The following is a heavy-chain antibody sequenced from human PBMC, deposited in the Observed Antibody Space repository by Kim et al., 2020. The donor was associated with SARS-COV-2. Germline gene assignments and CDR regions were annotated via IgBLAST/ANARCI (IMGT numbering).Heavy chain of an antibody. Sequence: STNYNPPLKIRVTISVDTSKNQFSLKLSSVTAADTAVYYCARSALFRTFDIWGQGTMVTVSS. V-gene: IGHV4-4*09. CDR3: ARSALFRTFDI. CDR2: ST. J-gene: IGHJ3*02. D-gene: IGHD2-21*01.